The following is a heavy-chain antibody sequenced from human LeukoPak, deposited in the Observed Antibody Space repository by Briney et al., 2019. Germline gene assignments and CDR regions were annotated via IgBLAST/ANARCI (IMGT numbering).Heavy chain of an antibody. CDR3: ARRYSSGWYADFAFDT. Sequence: GASVKVSCKASGYTFTSYDINWVRQATGQGLEWMGWMNPNSGNTGYAQKFQGRVTMTRNTSISTAYMELSSLRSEDTAVYYCARRYSSGWYADFAFDTWGQGTMVTVSS. CDR2: MNPNSGNT. J-gene: IGHJ3*02. D-gene: IGHD6-19*01. CDR1: GYTFTSYD. V-gene: IGHV1-8*01.